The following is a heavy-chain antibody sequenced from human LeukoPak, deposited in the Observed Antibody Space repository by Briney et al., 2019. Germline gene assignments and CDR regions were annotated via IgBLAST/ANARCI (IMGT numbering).Heavy chain of an antibody. CDR1: GFTFSSYA. CDR3: AKGETTVTAAAYYYYGMDV. CDR2: ISGSGGST. D-gene: IGHD4-17*01. V-gene: IGHV3-23*01. Sequence: GGFLRLSCAASGFTFSSYAMSWVRQAPGKGLEWVSAISGSGGSTYYADSVKGRFTISRDNSKNTLYLQMNSLRAEDTAVYYCAKGETTVTAAAYYYYGMDVWGQGTTVTVSS. J-gene: IGHJ6*02.